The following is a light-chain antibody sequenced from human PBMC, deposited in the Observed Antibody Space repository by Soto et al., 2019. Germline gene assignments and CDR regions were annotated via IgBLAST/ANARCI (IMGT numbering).Light chain of an antibody. CDR1: SSDVGSYNR. Sequence: QSVLTQPPSVSGSPGQSVTISCTGTSSDVGSYNRVSWYQQPPGTAPKLMIYDVGNRPSGVPDRFSVSKSGNTASLTISGLQADDEADYYCSSYTSSNPYVFGTGTKVTVL. V-gene: IGLV2-18*02. CDR3: SSYTSSNPYV. CDR2: DVG. J-gene: IGLJ1*01.